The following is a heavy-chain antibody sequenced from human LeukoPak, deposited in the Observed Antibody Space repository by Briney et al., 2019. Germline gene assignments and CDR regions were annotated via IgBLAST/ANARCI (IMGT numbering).Heavy chain of an antibody. Sequence: SETLSLTCTVSGGSISSGGYYWSWIRQHPGKGLEWIGYIYYSGSTYYNPSLKSRVTISVDTSKNQFSLKLSSMTAADTAVYYCARGCGGDCYFGYDYWGQGTLVTVSS. CDR2: IYYSGST. V-gene: IGHV4-31*03. CDR3: ARGCGGDCYFGYDY. CDR1: GGSISSGGYY. D-gene: IGHD2-21*02. J-gene: IGHJ4*02.